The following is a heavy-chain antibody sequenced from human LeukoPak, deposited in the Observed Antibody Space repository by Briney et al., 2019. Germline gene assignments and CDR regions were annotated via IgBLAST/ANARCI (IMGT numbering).Heavy chain of an antibody. CDR1: GFTFSSYG. CDR2: IRYDGSNK. V-gene: IGHV3-30*02. J-gene: IGHJ3*02. Sequence: GGSLRLSCAASGFTFSSYGMHWVRQAPGKGLEWVAFIRYDGSNKYYADSVKGRFTISKDNSKNTLYLQMNGLRAEDTAVYYCAKDSYRYCSSTSCYAFDIWGQGTMVTVSS. D-gene: IGHD2-2*01. CDR3: AKDSYRYCSSTSCYAFDI.